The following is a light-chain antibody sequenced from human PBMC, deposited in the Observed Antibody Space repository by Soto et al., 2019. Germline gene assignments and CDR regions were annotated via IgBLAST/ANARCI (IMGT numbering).Light chain of an antibody. Sequence: EIVLTQSPATLSLSPGERATLSCRASQSVSSYLAWYQQKPGQAPRLLIYEASNRATGIPARFSGSGSGTDFTLTISILEPEDFAVYYCQQRSNLLTFGGGTKVEIK. J-gene: IGKJ4*01. CDR2: EAS. CDR3: QQRSNLLT. CDR1: QSVSSY. V-gene: IGKV3-11*01.